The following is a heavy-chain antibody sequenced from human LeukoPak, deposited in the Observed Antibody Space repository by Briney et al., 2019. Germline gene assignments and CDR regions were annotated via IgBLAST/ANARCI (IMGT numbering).Heavy chain of an antibody. V-gene: IGHV4-59*01. J-gene: IGHJ3*02. CDR1: GGSFSSYY. CDR3: ARCMFGGDCPDAFDI. Sequence: SETLSLTCAVYGGSFSSYYWSWIRQPPGKGLEWIGYIYYSGSTNYNPSLKSRVTISVDTSKNQFSLKLSSVTAADTAVYYCARCMFGGDCPDAFDIWGQGTMVTVSS. CDR2: IYYSGST. D-gene: IGHD2-21*02.